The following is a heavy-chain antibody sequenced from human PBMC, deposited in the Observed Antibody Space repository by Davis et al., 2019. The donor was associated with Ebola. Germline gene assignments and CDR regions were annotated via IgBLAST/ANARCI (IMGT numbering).Heavy chain of an antibody. Sequence: GGSLRLSCAASGFTFSSYSMNWVRQAPGKGLEWVSYISSSSSTIYYADSVKGRFTISRDNAKNSLYLQMNSLRDEDTAVYYCARTYYDFWSGYTNAFDIWGQGTMVTVSS. J-gene: IGHJ3*02. CDR3: ARTYYDFWSGYTNAFDI. CDR1: GFTFSSYS. CDR2: ISSSSSTI. V-gene: IGHV3-48*02. D-gene: IGHD3-3*01.